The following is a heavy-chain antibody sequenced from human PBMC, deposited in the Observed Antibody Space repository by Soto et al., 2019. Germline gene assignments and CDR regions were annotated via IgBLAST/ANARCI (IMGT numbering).Heavy chain of an antibody. V-gene: IGHV4-59*01. D-gene: IGHD3-10*02. J-gene: IGHJ5*01. CDR3: ASMIGDPVLSFDS. CDR1: GGSISSYY. Sequence: QVQLQESGPGLVKPSETLSLTCTVSGGSISSYYWSWIRQPPGKGLEWIGFIFYSGSTSYNPSLKSSVTISIATSEYQFSLNLNSVTAADTAVYYCASMIGDPVLSFDSWGQGTLVAVSS. CDR2: IFYSGST.